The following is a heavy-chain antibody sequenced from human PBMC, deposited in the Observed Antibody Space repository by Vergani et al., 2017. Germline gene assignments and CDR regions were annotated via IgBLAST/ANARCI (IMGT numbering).Heavy chain of an antibody. V-gene: IGHV4-61*02. CDR2: IYVSGIT. Sequence: QVQLQESGPGLVKPSQTLSLTCTVSGASINNEFYYWHWIRQPAGKGLEWIGRIYVSGITDYNSSLQSRVSMSVDTSKNQFSLTLTSVTAADTAVYYCARDNKQLRPRAFDLWGQGQWSPSPQ. D-gene: IGHD4-23*01. J-gene: IGHJ3*01. CDR1: GASINNEFYY. CDR3: ARDNKQLRPRAFDL.